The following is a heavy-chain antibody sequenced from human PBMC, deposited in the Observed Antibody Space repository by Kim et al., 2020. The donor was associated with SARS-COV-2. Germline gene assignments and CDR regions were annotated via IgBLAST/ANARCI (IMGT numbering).Heavy chain of an antibody. CDR3: VRESADAFDI. V-gene: IGHV3-48*02. CDR2: TPI. J-gene: IGHJ3*02. Sequence: TPIHYSDSVKGLFTVSRDNAKNSLSLLMNSLRDEDTAVYYCVRESADAFDIWGQGTMVTVSS.